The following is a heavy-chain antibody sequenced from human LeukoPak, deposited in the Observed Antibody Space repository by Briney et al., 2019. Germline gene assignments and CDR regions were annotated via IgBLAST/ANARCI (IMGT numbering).Heavy chain of an antibody. V-gene: IGHV3-23*01. D-gene: IGHD3-22*01. J-gene: IGHJ4*02. CDR3: AKDRVSVYYYDSRGYYYFDY. CDR2: ISGSGGST. Sequence: GGSLRLSCAASGFTFSSYAMSWVRQAPGKGLEWVSAISGSGGSTYYADSVKGRFTISRDNSKNTLYLQMNSLRAEDTAVYYCAKDRVSVYYYDSRGYYYFDYWGQGTLVTVSS. CDR1: GFTFSSYA.